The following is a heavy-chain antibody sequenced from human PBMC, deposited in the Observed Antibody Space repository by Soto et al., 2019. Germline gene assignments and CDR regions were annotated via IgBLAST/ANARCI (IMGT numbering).Heavy chain of an antibody. J-gene: IGHJ4*02. Sequence: GGSLRLSCAASGFTFSSYGMHWVRQAPGKGLEWVAVISYDGSNKYYADSVKGRFTISRDNSKNTLYLQMNSLSAEDTAVYYCAKEVNLEWFDYFRCVDYWGQGTLVTVSS. CDR2: ISYDGSNK. D-gene: IGHD3-3*01. V-gene: IGHV3-30*18. CDR3: AKEVNLEWFDYFRCVDY. CDR1: GFTFSSYG.